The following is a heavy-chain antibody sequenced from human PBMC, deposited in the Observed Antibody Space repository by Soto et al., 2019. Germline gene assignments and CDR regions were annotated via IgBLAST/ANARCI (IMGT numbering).Heavy chain of an antibody. CDR2: ISGSGGST. Sequence: EVQLLESGGGLVQPGGSLRLSCAASGFTFSSYAMSWVRQAPGKGLEWVSAISGSGGSTYYADSVKGRFTISRDNSKNTLYLQMNSLRAEDTAVYYCAKAPERYYYDSSGYNNYWGQGTLVTVSS. J-gene: IGHJ4*02. CDR1: GFTFSSYA. D-gene: IGHD3-22*01. V-gene: IGHV3-23*01. CDR3: AKAPERYYYDSSGYNNY.